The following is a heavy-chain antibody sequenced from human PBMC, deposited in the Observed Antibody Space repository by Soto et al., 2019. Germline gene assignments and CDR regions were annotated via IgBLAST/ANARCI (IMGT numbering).Heavy chain of an antibody. CDR1: GGSFSGYY. V-gene: IGHV4-34*01. Sequence: QVQLQQWGAGLLKPSETLSLTCAVYGGSFSGYYWSWIRQPPGKGMEWTGEINHSGSTNYNPSLKRRITISVDTSKNQFSLKLSSVTAADTAVYYCARCSNYGSGSYYNVGPQYYFDYWGQGTLVTVSS. J-gene: IGHJ4*02. CDR3: ARCSNYGSGSYYNVGPQYYFDY. CDR2: INHSGST. D-gene: IGHD3-10*01.